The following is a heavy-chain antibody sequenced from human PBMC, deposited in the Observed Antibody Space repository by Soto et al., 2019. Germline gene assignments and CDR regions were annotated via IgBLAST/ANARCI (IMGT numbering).Heavy chain of an antibody. CDR3: ARNPIFGVVTNSFDS. Sequence: QVQLQESGPGLVKPSQTLSLTCTVSGGSISSGDYYWSWIRQPPGKGLEWIGYIYYSGSTYYNSSLKRRVTISVDTSKNQFSRKMSSVTAADTAVYYCARNPIFGVVTNSFDSWGQGTLVTVSS. CDR2: IYYSGST. J-gene: IGHJ4*02. V-gene: IGHV4-30-4*01. D-gene: IGHD3-3*01. CDR1: GGSISSGDYY.